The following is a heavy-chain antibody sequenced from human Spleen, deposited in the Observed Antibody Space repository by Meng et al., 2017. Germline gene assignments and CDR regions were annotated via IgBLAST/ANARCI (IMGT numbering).Heavy chain of an antibody. CDR3: VRDEAPYYYGSGSSYYFDY. J-gene: IGHJ4*02. Sequence: GESLKISCAASGFTFSSYEMNWVRQAPGKGLEWVSYISSSGSTIYYADSVKVRFTISRDNAKNSLYLQIKSLRAEDKAVYYCVRDEAPYYYGSGSSYYFDYWGQGTLVTVSS. D-gene: IGHD3-10*01. V-gene: IGHV3-48*03. CDR1: GFTFSSYE. CDR2: ISSSGSTI.